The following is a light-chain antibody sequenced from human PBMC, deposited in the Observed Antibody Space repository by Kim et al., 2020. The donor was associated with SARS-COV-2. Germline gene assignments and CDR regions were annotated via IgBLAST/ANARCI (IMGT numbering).Light chain of an antibody. V-gene: IGKV1-39*01. CDR3: QQSHTAPLLT. CDR2: AAS. CDR1: QSISTY. Sequence: DIQMTQSPSSLAASVGDRVTIACRASQSISTYLNWYQQKPGKAPKLLIYAASRLQSGVPSRFSGSGSGTDFTLTISSLQPEDFATYHCQQSHTAPLLTFGGGTKVDIK. J-gene: IGKJ4*01.